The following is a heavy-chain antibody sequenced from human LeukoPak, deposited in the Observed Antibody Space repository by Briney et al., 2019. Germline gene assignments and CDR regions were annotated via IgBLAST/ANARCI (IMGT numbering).Heavy chain of an antibody. CDR3: ARGGFDSSGYYVPPGY. CDR2: IYHSGST. CDR1: GYSISIGYS. V-gene: IGHV4-38-2*02. Sequence: SETLSLTCTVSGYSISIGYSWGWIRQPPGKGLEWIGSIYHSGSTHYNPSLKSRVTISLDTSKNQFSLRLSSVTAADTAVYYCARGGFDSSGYYVPPGYWGQGTLVTVSS. J-gene: IGHJ4*02. D-gene: IGHD3-22*01.